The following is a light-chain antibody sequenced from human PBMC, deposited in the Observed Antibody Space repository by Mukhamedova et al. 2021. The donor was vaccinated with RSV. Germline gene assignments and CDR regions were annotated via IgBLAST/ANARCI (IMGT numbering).Light chain of an antibody. V-gene: IGKV3-11*01. CDR3: VQHSNWPSWT. CDR2: DTS. J-gene: IGKJ1*01. Sequence: GERATLSCRASQSVDTYLAWYQQKPGQAPRLLIYDTSIRAPGIPARFSGSGAGTGFTLTISSLEPEDFAVYFCVQHSNWPSWTFGQ. CDR1: QSVDTY.